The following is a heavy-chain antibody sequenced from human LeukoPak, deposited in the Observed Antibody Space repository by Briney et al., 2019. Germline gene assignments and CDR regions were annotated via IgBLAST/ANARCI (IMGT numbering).Heavy chain of an antibody. D-gene: IGHD4-23*01. J-gene: IGHJ4*02. Sequence: TSETLSLTCTVSGDSINSTPYYWGWIRQSPGKGLEWIGIIYYSGSTYYNPSLKSRVTMSVDTSKNQFSLKPNSVTAADTAVYFCARHLNSGGNSPLVYWGQGTLVTVSS. V-gene: IGHV4-39*01. CDR3: ARHLNSGGNSPLVY. CDR2: IYYSGST. CDR1: GDSINSTPYY.